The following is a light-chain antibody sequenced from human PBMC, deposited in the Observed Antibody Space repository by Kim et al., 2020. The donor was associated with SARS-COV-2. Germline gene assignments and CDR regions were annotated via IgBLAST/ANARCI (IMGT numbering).Light chain of an antibody. J-gene: IGKJ2*01. Sequence: DIQMTQSPSSLSASVGDRVTITCRASQNINNYLNWYQQKPGKAPELLIYAASRLQSGVPSRFSGSGSGTDFTLTISSLQPGDFETYFCQQSYSTPMYTFGQGTNLEI. CDR2: AAS. CDR3: QQSYSTPMYT. V-gene: IGKV1-39*01. CDR1: QNINNY.